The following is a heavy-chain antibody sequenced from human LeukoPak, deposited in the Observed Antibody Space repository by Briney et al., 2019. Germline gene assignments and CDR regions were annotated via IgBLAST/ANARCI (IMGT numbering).Heavy chain of an antibody. CDR2: IYSSGAT. CDR3: ARDPFKSSFDS. Sequence: SETLSLTCTVSGGSIKDFYWNWIRQPADKRLEWIGRIYSSGATHYNPSLKSRVTMSVDTSKTQFSLKLTSVTAADTAVYYCARDPFKSSFDSWGQGILVTVSS. V-gene: IGHV4-4*07. CDR1: GGSIKDFY. J-gene: IGHJ4*02. D-gene: IGHD6-6*01.